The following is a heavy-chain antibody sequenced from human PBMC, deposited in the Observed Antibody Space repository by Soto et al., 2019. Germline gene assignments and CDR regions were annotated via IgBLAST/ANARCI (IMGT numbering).Heavy chain of an antibody. CDR1: AFTFSDHF. Sequence: EVQLVESGGGLVQPGGSLRLSCEVSAFTFSDHFIDWVRQAPGKGLEWVGRSRDKAHSYTTEYAASVKGRFTISRDDSRISLYLQMNSLKTADTAVYYCARNLAYGGGYTFDYWGQGTLVTVSS. J-gene: IGHJ4*02. V-gene: IGHV3-72*01. CDR3: ARNLAYGGGYTFDY. D-gene: IGHD2-21*01. CDR2: SRDKAHSYTT.